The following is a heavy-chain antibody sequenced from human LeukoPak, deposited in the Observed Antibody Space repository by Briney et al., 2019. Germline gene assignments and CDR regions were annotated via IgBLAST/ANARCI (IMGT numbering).Heavy chain of an antibody. D-gene: IGHD3-3*01. V-gene: IGHV3-15*01. CDR1: GFTFSGSA. CDR3: TTEFGPRFLEWLFSFDY. Sequence: PGGSLKLSCAASGFTFSGSAMHWVRQAPGKGLEWVGRIKSKTDGGTTDYAAPVKGRFTISRDDSKNTLYLQMNSLKTEDTAVYYCTTEFGPRFLEWLFSFDYWGQGTLVTVSS. J-gene: IGHJ4*02. CDR2: IKSKTDGGTT.